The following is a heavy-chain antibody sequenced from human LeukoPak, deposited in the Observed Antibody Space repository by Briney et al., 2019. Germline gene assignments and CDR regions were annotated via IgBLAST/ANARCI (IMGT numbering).Heavy chain of an antibody. V-gene: IGHV3-48*03. D-gene: IGHD1-14*01. J-gene: IGHJ4*02. CDR2: ISRSGSTI. Sequence: GGSLRLSCADSAFTISANNMIWVRQAPGKGLEWVSYISRSGSTIYYADSVKGRFTISRDNAKNSLYLQMNSLRAEDTAVYYWAIGPITEPDEWGQGTLGIVSS. CDR1: AFTISANN. CDR3: AIGPITEPDE.